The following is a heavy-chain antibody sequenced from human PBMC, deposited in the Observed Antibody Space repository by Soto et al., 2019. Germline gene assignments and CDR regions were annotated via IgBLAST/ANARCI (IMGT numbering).Heavy chain of an antibody. CDR1: GFTFSSYA. Sequence: GGSLRLSCAASGFTFSSYAMSWVRQAPGKGLEWVSAISGSGGSTYYADSVKGRFTISRDNSKNTLYLQMNSLRAEDTAVYYCAKDGDEEWFGEFLPYDYSPYGMHVWAQGTTVTVSS. J-gene: IGHJ6*02. V-gene: IGHV3-23*01. CDR2: ISGSGGST. D-gene: IGHD3-10*01. CDR3: AKDGDEEWFGEFLPYDYSPYGMHV.